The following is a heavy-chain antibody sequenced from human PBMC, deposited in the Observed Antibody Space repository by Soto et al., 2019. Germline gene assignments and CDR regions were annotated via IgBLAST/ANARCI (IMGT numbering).Heavy chain of an antibody. Sequence: ASVKVSCKASGYVFNRYHMGWVRQAPGQGLEWMGWINGYNARTEYAQKVQDRVTMSIDTSTTTAYMDLRSLRSDDTAIYYCARIPGPVVVVPLRFDSWGQGTLVTGSS. CDR1: GYVFNRYH. CDR2: INGYNART. V-gene: IGHV1-18*01. D-gene: IGHD3-22*01. J-gene: IGHJ5*01. CDR3: ARIPGPVVVVPLRFDS.